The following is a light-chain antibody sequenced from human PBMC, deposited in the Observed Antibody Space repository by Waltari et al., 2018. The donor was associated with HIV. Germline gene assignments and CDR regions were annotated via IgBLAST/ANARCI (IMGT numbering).Light chain of an antibody. CDR2: GAS. CDR1: QSVSSN. V-gene: IGKV3-15*01. CDR3: QQYNSWPPAIT. Sequence: EIVMTQSPATLSVSPGERATLSCRASQSVSSNLAWYQQRPGQAPRLLIYGASTRATGIPARFSGSGSGTEFTLTISSLQSEDFAVYFCQQYNSWPPAITFGQGTRLDIK. J-gene: IGKJ5*01.